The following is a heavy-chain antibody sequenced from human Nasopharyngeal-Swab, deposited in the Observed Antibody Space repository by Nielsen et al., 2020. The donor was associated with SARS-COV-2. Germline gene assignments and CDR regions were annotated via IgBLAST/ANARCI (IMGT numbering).Heavy chain of an antibody. Sequence: GSLRLSCAASGFTFSNAWMSWIRQPPGKGLEWIGYIYYSGSTNYNPSLKSRVTISVDTSKNQFSLKLSSVTAADTAVYYCARGFDPWGQGTLVTVSS. CDR2: IYYSGST. V-gene: IGHV4-59*13. CDR3: ARGFDP. CDR1: GFTFSNAW. J-gene: IGHJ5*02.